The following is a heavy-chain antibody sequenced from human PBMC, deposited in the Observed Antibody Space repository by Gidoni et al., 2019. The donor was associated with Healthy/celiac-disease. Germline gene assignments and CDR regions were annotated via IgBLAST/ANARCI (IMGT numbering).Heavy chain of an antibody. CDR2: ISSMSRYI. J-gene: IGHJ4*02. Sequence: EVQLVESGGGLVKPGGSLRLSCAASGFTFSSYSMNWGRQAPGKGLEWVSSISSMSRYIYYADSVKGRFTISRDNAKNSLYLQMNSLRAEDTAVYYCARDYYGSGSPDGFDYWGQGTLVTVSS. CDR3: ARDYYGSGSPDGFDY. D-gene: IGHD3-10*01. CDR1: GFTFSSYS. V-gene: IGHV3-21*01.